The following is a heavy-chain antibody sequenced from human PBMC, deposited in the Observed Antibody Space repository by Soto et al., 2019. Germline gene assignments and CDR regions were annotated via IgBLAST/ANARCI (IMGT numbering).Heavy chain of an antibody. CDR3: ARYTALGYDFWSGYYKDYYYMDV. CDR2: MNPNSGNT. J-gene: IGHJ6*03. CDR1: GYTFTSYD. Sequence: QVQLVQSGAEVKKPGASVKVSCKASGYTFTSYDINWVRQATGQGLEWMGWMNPNSGNTGYAQKFQGRVTMTRNTSISTAYMEPSSLRSEDTAVYYCARYTALGYDFWSGYYKDYYYMDVWGKGTTVTVSS. V-gene: IGHV1-8*01. D-gene: IGHD3-3*01.